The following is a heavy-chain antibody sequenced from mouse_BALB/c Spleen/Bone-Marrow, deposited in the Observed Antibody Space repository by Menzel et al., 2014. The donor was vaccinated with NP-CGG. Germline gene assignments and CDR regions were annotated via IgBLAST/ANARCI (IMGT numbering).Heavy chain of an antibody. CDR2: ISYSGTT. Sequence: ESGPGLVKPSQSLSLTCTVTGYSITGDYAWNWIRQFPGNKLEWMGYISYSGTTSYNPSLKSRISITRDTSKNQFFLQLNSVTTEDTATYYCARNWDLYFFDYWGQGTTLTVSS. CDR1: GYSITGDYA. V-gene: IGHV3-2*02. CDR3: ARNWDLYFFDY. J-gene: IGHJ2*01. D-gene: IGHD4-1*01.